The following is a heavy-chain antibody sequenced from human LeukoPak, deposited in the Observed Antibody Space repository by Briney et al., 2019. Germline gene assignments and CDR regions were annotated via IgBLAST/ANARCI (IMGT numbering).Heavy chain of an antibody. CDR2: FDPEDGET. D-gene: IGHD3-22*01. CDR1: GYTLTELS. CDR3: ATAHGGYYYFDY. V-gene: IGHV1-24*01. J-gene: IGHJ4*02. Sequence: ASVKVSCKVSGYTLTELSMHWVRQAPGKGLEWMGGFDPEDGETIYAQKFQGRVTMTEDTSTDTAYMELSSLRSEDTAVYYCATAHGGYYYFDYWGQGTLVTVSS.